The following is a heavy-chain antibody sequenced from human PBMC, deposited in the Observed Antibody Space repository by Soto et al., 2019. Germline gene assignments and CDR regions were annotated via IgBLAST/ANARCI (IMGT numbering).Heavy chain of an antibody. J-gene: IGHJ6*03. D-gene: IGHD6-19*01. CDR2: MNPNSGNT. Sequence: GASVKVSCKASGYTFTRYDINWVRQATGQGLEWMGWMNPNSGNTGYAQKFQGRVTMTRNTSISTAYMELSSLRSEDTAVYYCARASRKQWLLSGVSYYYYYYMDVWGKGTTVTVSS. CDR3: ARASRKQWLLSGVSYYYYYYMDV. CDR1: GYTFTRYD. V-gene: IGHV1-8*01.